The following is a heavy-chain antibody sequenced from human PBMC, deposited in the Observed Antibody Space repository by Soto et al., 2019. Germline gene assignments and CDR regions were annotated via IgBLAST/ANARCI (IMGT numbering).Heavy chain of an antibody. J-gene: IGHJ2*01. D-gene: IGHD3-3*01. CDR3: AHRRGYDFWSGYYPTYWYFDL. V-gene: IGHV2-5*01. Sequence: QITLKESGPTLVKPTQTLTLTCTFSGFSLSTSGVGVGWIRQPPGKALEWLALIYWNDDKRYSPSLKSRLTITKDTSKNHVVLTMTNMDPVDTATYYCAHRRGYDFWSGYYPTYWYFDLWGRGTLVTVSS. CDR2: IYWNDDK. CDR1: GFSLSTSGVG.